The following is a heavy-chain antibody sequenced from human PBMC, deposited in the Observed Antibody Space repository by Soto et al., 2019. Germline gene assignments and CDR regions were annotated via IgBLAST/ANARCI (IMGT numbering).Heavy chain of an antibody. Sequence: MRLSCAASGFTFSDYYMSWIRQAPGKGLEWVSYISSSGSTIYYADSVKGRFTISRDNAKNSLYLQMNSLRAEDTAVYYCARDTYYYYGMDVWGQGTTVTVSS. J-gene: IGHJ6*02. CDR3: ARDTYYYYGMDV. V-gene: IGHV3-11*01. CDR2: ISSSGSTI. CDR1: GFTFSDYY.